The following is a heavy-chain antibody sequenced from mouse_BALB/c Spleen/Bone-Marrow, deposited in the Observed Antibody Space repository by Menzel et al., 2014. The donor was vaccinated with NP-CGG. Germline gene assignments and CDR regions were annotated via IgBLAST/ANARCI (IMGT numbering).Heavy chain of an antibody. J-gene: IGHJ4*01. D-gene: IGHD2-3*01. CDR2: IYYSGTI. V-gene: IGHV3-5*02. Sequence: EVQLQESGPGLVKPSQTVSLTRTVTGISITTGNYRWNWIRQFPGNKLEWIGYIYYSGTITYNPSLTSRTTITRDTSKNQFFLEMNSLTAEGTATYYCARDDGYYDHAMGYWGQGTSVTVSS. CDR3: ARDDGYYDHAMGY. CDR1: GISITTGNYR.